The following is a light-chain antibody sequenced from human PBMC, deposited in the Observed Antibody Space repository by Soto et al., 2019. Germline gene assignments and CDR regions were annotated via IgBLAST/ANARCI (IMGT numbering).Light chain of an antibody. CDR3: QQYNTYSRRA. Sequence: DIQMTQSPSTLSASVGDRVTITCRASQSISSSLAWYQQKPGKAPKLLIYDASSLESGVPSRFSGSGSGTEFTLTINSLQPDDFATYYCQQYNTYSRRAFGQGTEVEIK. CDR2: DAS. J-gene: IGKJ1*01. CDR1: QSISSS. V-gene: IGKV1-5*01.